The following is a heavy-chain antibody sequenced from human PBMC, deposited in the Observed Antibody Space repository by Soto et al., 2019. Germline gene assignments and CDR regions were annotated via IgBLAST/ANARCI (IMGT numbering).Heavy chain of an antibody. V-gene: IGHV4-30-4*02. CDR1: EDCSTSGYSY. CDR3: AREIMAADHLAH. Sequence: SVKRRVGEDCSTSGYSYRDWKRQPPGKGLEWIGKIYYSGNTFYNPSLKSRATISLETYRNQLSLNLSSVTAEESAVYFCAREIMAADHLAHWGQGALVT. D-gene: IGHD6-13*01. CDR2: IYYSGNT. J-gene: IGHJ4*02.